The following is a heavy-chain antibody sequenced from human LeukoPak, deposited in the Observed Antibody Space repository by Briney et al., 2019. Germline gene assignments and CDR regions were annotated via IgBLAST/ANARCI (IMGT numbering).Heavy chain of an antibody. Sequence: SETLSLTCTVSGGSISSYYWSWIRQPPGKGLEWIGYIYCSGSTNYNPSLKSRVTISVDTSKNQFSLKLSSVTAADTAVYYCARVGSYYYDSSGYYYVGAFDIWGQGTMVTVSS. CDR3: ARVGSYYYDSSGYYYVGAFDI. J-gene: IGHJ3*02. CDR2: IYCSGST. CDR1: GGSISSYY. D-gene: IGHD3-22*01. V-gene: IGHV4-59*01.